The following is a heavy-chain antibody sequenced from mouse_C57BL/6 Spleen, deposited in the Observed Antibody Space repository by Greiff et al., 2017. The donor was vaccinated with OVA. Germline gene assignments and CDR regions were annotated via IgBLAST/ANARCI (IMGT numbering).Heavy chain of an antibody. CDR3: TTGDYGNVAWFAY. D-gene: IGHD2-1*01. CDR1: GFNIKDYY. Sequence: VQLQQSGAELVRPGGSVKLSCTASGFNIKDYYMHWVKQRPEQGLEWIGRIDPEDGDTDYAPKFQGKATMTADTSSNTAYLQLSSLTSEDTAVYYCTTGDYGNVAWFAYWGQGTLVTVSA. CDR2: IDPEDGDT. J-gene: IGHJ3*01. V-gene: IGHV14-1*01.